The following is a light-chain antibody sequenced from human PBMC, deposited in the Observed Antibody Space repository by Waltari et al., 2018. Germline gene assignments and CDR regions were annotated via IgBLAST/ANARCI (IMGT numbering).Light chain of an antibody. CDR2: QDN. V-gene: IGLV3-1*01. J-gene: IGLJ2*01. CDR1: NLESKF. Sequence: SYDLTQPPALSVSPGETATITCSGENLESKFVYWYQQKAGQSPVLVVFQDNKRPSGIPERFSGSNSGSTATLLISGSQAMDEADYYCQAWDSGSYVVFGGGTKLTVL. CDR3: QAWDSGSYVV.